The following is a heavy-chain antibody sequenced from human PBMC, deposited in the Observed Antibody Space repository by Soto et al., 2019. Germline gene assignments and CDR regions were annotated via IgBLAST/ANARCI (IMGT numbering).Heavy chain of an antibody. Sequence: SETLSLTCTVSGGSISSYYWSWIRQPPGKGLEWIGYIYYSGSTNYNPSLKSRVTISVDTSKNQFSLKLSSVTAADTAVYYCERLSRGGGTHDDFDIWGQGTMVTVSS. CDR2: IYYSGST. CDR3: ERLSRGGGTHDDFDI. J-gene: IGHJ3*02. V-gene: IGHV4-59*01. D-gene: IGHD2-15*01. CDR1: GGSISSYY.